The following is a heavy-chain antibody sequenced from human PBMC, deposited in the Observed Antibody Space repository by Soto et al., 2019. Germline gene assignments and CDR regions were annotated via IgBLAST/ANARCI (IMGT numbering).Heavy chain of an antibody. CDR2: ISSSSSTI. CDR1: GFTFSSYS. Sequence: PGGSLILSCAASGFTFSSYSMNWVRQAPGKGLEWVSYISSSSSTIYYADSVKGRFTISRDNAKNSLYLQMNSLRDEDTAVYYYARDPKDPKVGATKDYYYSSYNGMEVGGQGTRAPVP. CDR3: ARDPKDPKVGATKDYYYSSYNGMEV. D-gene: IGHD1-26*01. V-gene: IGHV3-48*02. J-gene: IGHJ6*02.